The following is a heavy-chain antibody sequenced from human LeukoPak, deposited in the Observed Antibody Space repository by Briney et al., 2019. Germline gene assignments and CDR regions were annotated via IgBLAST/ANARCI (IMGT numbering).Heavy chain of an antibody. CDR3: VRGVTIYDSSGYFDY. CDR1: GFSFSVCA. CDR2: ISYDGNNK. D-gene: IGHD3-22*01. J-gene: IGHJ4*02. Sequence: PGGSLRLSCAASGFSFSVCAMHWVRQAPGQGLEWVATISYDGNNKHYTDSVEGRFTISRDNSKNTLYLQMNTLRVEGTAMYYCVRGVTIYDSSGYFDYWGQGTLVTVSS. V-gene: IGHV3-30-3*01.